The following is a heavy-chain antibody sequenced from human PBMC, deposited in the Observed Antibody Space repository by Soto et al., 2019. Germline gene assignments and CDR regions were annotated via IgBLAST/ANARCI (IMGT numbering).Heavy chain of an antibody. CDR1: GYTFTIYD. J-gene: IGHJ5*02. D-gene: IGHD6-13*01. CDR2: MNPNSGNT. V-gene: IGHV1-8*01. CDR3: ARGVRIAAAGFDP. Sequence: ASVKVSCKASGYTFTIYDINWVLQATGQGLEWMGWMNPNSGNTGYAQKFQGRVTMTRNTSISTAYMELSSLRSEDTAVYYCARGVRIAAAGFDPWGQGTLVTVSS.